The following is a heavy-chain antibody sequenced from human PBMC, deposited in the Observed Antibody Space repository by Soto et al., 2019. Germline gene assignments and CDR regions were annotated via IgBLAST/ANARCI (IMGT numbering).Heavy chain of an antibody. CDR2: ISGSGGST. D-gene: IGHD3-10*01. CDR1: GFTFSSYA. J-gene: IGHJ4*02. Sequence: GGSLRLSCAASGFTFSSYAMSWVRQAPGKGLEWVSAISGSGGSTYYADSVKGRFSISRDNSKNTLYLQMNSLRAEDTAVYYCAKFSTGGDYFDYWGQGTLVTVSS. CDR3: AKFSTGGDYFDY. V-gene: IGHV3-23*01.